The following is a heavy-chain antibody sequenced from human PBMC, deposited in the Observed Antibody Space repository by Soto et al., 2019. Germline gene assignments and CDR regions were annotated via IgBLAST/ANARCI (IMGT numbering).Heavy chain of an antibody. V-gene: IGHV1-46*01. CDR1: GYTFTSYY. J-gene: IGHJ5*02. Sequence: ASVKVSCKASGYTFTSYYMHWVRQAPGQGLEWMGIINPSGGSTSYAQKLQGRVTMTRDTSTSTVYMELSSLRSEDTAVYYCASPHPGYCSSTSCYTAAAGRNWFDPWGQGTLVTVSS. D-gene: IGHD2-2*02. CDR2: INPSGGST. CDR3: ASPHPGYCSSTSCYTAAAGRNWFDP.